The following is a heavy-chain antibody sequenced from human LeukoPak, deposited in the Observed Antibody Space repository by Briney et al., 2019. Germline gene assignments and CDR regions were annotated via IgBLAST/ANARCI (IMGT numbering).Heavy chain of an antibody. CDR3: ARSPRTMVRGVSDY. Sequence: SETLSLTCAVYGGSFSGYYWSWIRQPPGKGLEWIGEINHSGSTKYNPSLKSRVTISVDTSKNQFSLKLSSVTAADTAVYYCARSPRTMVRGVSDYWGQGTLVTVSS. J-gene: IGHJ4*02. V-gene: IGHV4-34*01. D-gene: IGHD3-10*01. CDR2: INHSGST. CDR1: GGSFSGYY.